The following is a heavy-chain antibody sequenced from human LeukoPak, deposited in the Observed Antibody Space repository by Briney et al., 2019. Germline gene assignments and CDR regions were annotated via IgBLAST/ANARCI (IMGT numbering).Heavy chain of an antibody. Sequence: PGGSLRLSCAASGFTFSDYALHWVRQAPGKGLEGVAFISFHGSDKYYADSVKGRFTISRDGSKNTVFLQMSSLRAEDTAVYYCARGERHGDYTLDFWGQGTLVTVSS. V-gene: IGHV3-30*15. CDR2: ISFHGSDK. J-gene: IGHJ4*02. CDR1: GFTFSDYA. D-gene: IGHD4-17*01. CDR3: ARGERHGDYTLDF.